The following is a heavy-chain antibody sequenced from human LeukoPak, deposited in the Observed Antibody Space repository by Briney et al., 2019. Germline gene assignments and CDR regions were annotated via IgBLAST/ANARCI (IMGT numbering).Heavy chain of an antibody. Sequence: PGRSLRLSCAASGFTFSSYAMHWVRQAPGKGLQWVSYISSSGSDIYYADSVKGRFTISRDNAKNSLYLHMNSLRAEDTAVYYCARGLHSSGWYGPTNDIFDYWGQGTLVTVSS. D-gene: IGHD6-19*01. J-gene: IGHJ4*02. CDR1: GFTFSSYA. CDR2: ISSSGSDI. V-gene: IGHV3-21*05. CDR3: ARGLHSSGWYGPTNDIFDY.